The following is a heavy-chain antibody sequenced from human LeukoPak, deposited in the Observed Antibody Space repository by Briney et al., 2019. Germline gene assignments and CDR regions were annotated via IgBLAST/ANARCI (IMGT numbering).Heavy chain of an antibody. Sequence: GESLKISCEGSGYRSTTYWIGWVRQMPGKGLEWMGIIYPGDSDTRYSPSFQGQVTISADKSISTAYLQWSSLKASDTAMYYCARQVSGYNLSPFDYWGQGALVTVSS. CDR2: IYPGDSDT. V-gene: IGHV5-51*01. CDR1: GYRSTTYW. J-gene: IGHJ4*02. D-gene: IGHD5-24*01. CDR3: ARQVSGYNLSPFDY.